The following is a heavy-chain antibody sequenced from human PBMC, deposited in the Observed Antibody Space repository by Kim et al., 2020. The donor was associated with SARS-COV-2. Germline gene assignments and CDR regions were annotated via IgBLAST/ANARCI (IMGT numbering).Heavy chain of an antibody. Sequence: SETLSLTCTVSGGSISSSSYYWGWIRQPPGKGLEWIGSIYYSGSTYYNPSLKSRVTISVDTSKNQFSLKLSSVTAADTAVYYCARQAAELLWFGESRKNWFDPWGQRTLVTVSS. J-gene: IGHJ5*02. V-gene: IGHV4-39*01. D-gene: IGHD3-10*01. CDR1: GGSISSSSYY. CDR2: IYYSGST. CDR3: ARQAAELLWFGESRKNWFDP.